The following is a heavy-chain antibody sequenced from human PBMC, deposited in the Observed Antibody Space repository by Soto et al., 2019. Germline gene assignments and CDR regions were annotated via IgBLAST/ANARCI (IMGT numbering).Heavy chain of an antibody. CDR1: GYTFTTYA. D-gene: IGHD3-10*01. V-gene: IGHV1-3*01. J-gene: IGHJ5*02. CDR3: AREGIYWFDP. CDR2: INAGNGNT. Sequence: ASVKLSCKSSGYTFTTYAMHWVRQAPGQRLEWMGWINAGNGNTKSSQKLKGRVTITRDTSASTAYMELISLSSEDTAVYYCAREGIYWFDPWGQGTL.